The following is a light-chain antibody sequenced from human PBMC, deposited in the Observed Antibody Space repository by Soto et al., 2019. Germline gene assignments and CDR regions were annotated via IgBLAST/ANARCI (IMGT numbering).Light chain of an antibody. Sequence: QSVLTQPASVSGSPGQSITISYTETSSDVGGYNYVSWYQQHPGKAPKLMIYDVSNRPSGVSNRFSGYKSGNTASLTISGLQAEDEADYYCSSYTSRSTLYVFGTGTKVTVL. CDR1: SSDVGGYNY. V-gene: IGLV2-14*03. J-gene: IGLJ1*01. CDR2: DVS. CDR3: SSYTSRSTLYV.